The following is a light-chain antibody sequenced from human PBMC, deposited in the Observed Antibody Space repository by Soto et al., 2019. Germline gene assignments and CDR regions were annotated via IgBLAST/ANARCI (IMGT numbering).Light chain of an antibody. V-gene: IGLV2-14*01. CDR2: EVS. CDR3: SSYTSSSTYVV. J-gene: IGLJ2*01. Sequence: QSVLTQPASVSGSPGQPITISCTGTSSDVGGYNSVSWYQQHPGKAPKLMIYEVSNRPSGVSNRFSGSKSGNAASLTISGLQAEDEADYYCSSYTSSSTYVVFGGGTKVTVL. CDR1: SSDVGGYNS.